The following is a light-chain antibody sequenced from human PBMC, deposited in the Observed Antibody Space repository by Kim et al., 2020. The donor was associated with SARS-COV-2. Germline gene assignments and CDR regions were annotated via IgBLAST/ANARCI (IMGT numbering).Light chain of an antibody. J-gene: IGLJ3*02. V-gene: IGLV3-19*01. CDR2: GKY. CDR3: NSRDSSGDHVV. Sequence: CGRTVRPTCQGDSLRNYYATWYQQRPGQAPVLVLYGKYNRPSGIPDRFSGSASGNTASLTITGAQAEDEADYYCNSRDSSGDHVVFGGGTQLTVL. CDR1: SLRNYY.